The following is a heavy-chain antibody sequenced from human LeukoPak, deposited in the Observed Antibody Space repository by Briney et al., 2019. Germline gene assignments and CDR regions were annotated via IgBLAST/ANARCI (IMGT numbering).Heavy chain of an antibody. CDR3: ATAADYYYGWRSAIYQGYYYMDV. CDR2: ISGSGGST. Sequence: GGSLRLSCVASGFTISNYWMNWVRQAPGKGLEWVSAISGSGGSTYYADSVKGRFTISRDNSKNTLYLQMNSLRAEDTAVYCCATAADYYYGWRSAIYQGYYYMDVWGKGTTVTISS. J-gene: IGHJ6*03. CDR1: GFTISNYW. D-gene: IGHD3-10*01. V-gene: IGHV3-23*01.